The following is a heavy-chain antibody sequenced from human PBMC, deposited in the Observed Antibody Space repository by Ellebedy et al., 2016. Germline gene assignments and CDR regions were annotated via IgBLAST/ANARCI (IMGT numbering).Heavy chain of an antibody. V-gene: IGHV3-23*01. Sequence: GESLKISXAASGLTFSNFFMSWVRQAPGRGLEWVSTISANGDKRDFADSVKGRFTISRDNSRNTLHLQMNNLRGEDTAVYYCRQGHYADYWGQGILVTVSS. CDR2: ISANGDKR. CDR3: RQGHYADY. J-gene: IGHJ4*02. CDR1: GLTFSNFF.